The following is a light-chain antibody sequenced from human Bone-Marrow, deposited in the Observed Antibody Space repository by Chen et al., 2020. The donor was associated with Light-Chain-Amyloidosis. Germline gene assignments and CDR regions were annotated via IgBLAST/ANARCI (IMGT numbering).Light chain of an antibody. CDR1: HHIENY. Sequence: DIRMPQSPSSLSASVGDKITISCRTSHHIENYLNWYQQKPGTAPKLLIFLASRLQSGVPSRFSGRGSGTSFTLTSDKLQPEDCATYYCQQSYRLPLTFGGGTKV. J-gene: IGKJ4*02. CDR2: LAS. CDR3: QQSYRLPLT. V-gene: IGKV1-39*01.